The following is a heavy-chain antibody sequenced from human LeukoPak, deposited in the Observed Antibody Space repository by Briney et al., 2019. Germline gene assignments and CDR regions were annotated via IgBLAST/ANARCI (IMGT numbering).Heavy chain of an antibody. D-gene: IGHD1-26*01. V-gene: IGHV4-34*01. CDR2: INHSGST. CDR1: GGSFSGYY. J-gene: IGHJ3*02. CDR3: AREGWELPRTFDI. Sequence: SETLSLTCAVYGGSFSGYYWSWIRQPPGKGLEWIGEINHSGSTNYNPSLKSRVTISVDTSKNQFSLKLSSVTAADTAVYYCAREGWELPRTFDIWGQGTMVTVSS.